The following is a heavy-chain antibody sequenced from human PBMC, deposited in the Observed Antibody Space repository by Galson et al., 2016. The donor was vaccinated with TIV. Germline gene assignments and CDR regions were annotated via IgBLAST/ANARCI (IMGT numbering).Heavy chain of an antibody. V-gene: IGHV3-30*18. CDR3: AKQWLKDYYGMDV. D-gene: IGHD6-19*01. J-gene: IGHJ6*02. CDR1: GFTFSNYG. Sequence: SLRLSCAASGFTFSNYGMHWVRQAPGKGLEWVAVLSYDERNKKYADSVKSRFTISRDNSKNTLYLQMHSLRPDDTAVYYCAKQWLKDYYGMDVWGPGTTVTVSS. CDR2: LSYDERNK.